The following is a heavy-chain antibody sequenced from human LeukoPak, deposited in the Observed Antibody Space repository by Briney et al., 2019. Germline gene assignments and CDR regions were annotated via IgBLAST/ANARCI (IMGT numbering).Heavy chain of an antibody. V-gene: IGHV3-73*01. J-gene: IGHJ6*02. D-gene: IGHD3-3*01. Sequence: GGSLRLSCAASGFTFSGSTMHWVRQASAKGLEWVGRVRGKVNSYATAYAASVKGRFTISRDDSKNTAYLQMNSLKTEDTAVYYCTRTSPSYYDFWSGDGMDVWGQGTTVTVSS. CDR1: GFTFSGST. CDR3: TRTSPSYYDFWSGDGMDV. CDR2: VRGKVNSYAT.